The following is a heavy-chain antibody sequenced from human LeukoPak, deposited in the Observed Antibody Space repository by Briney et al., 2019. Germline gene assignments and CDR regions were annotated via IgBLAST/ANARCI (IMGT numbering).Heavy chain of an antibody. Sequence: GGSLRLSCAASGFTFSTFGMTWVRQAPGKGLEWVSGISGSDRSIYYADSVKGRFTISRDNAKNSLYLQINSLRAEDTAVYYCAREECGGDCYYYYDYYMDVWGKGTTVTVSS. CDR3: AREECGGDCYYYYDYYMDV. D-gene: IGHD2-21*02. CDR1: GFTFSTFG. V-gene: IGHV3-21*01. CDR2: ISGSDRSI. J-gene: IGHJ6*03.